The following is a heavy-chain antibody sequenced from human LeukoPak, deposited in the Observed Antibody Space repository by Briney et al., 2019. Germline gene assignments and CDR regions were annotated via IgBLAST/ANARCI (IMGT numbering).Heavy chain of an antibody. V-gene: IGHV4-4*02. CDR2: IYHSGST. D-gene: IGHD3-22*01. J-gene: IGHJ4*02. CDR3: ARVNYDSSGPHFDY. Sequence: SETLSLTCAVSGGSISSSNWWSWVRQPPGKGLEWIGEIYHSGSTNYNPSLKSRVTISVDKSKNQFSLKLSSVTAADTAVYYCARVNYDSSGPHFDYWGQGTLVTVSS. CDR1: GGSISSSNW.